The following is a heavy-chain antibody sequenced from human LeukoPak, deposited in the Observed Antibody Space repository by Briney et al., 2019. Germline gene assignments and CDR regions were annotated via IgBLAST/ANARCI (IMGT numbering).Heavy chain of an antibody. CDR1: GGTFSSYA. CDR2: IIPILGIA. CDR3: ARGGGPLYDILTGYYYPADAFDI. D-gene: IGHD3-9*01. J-gene: IGHJ3*02. V-gene: IGHV1-69*04. Sequence: GASVKVSCKASGGTFSSYAISWVRQAPGQGLEWMGRIIPILGIANYAQKFQGRVTITADKSTSTAYMELSSLRSEDTAVYYCARGGGPLYDILTGYYYPADAFDIWGQGTMVTVSS.